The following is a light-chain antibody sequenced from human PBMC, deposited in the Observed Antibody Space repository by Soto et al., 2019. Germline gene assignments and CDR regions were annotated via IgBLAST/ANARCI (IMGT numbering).Light chain of an antibody. CDR3: CSYAGSFLGL. V-gene: IGLV2-11*01. J-gene: IGLJ3*02. CDR2: DDT. CDR1: RSDVGYYHF. Sequence: QSALTQPRSVSGSPGQSVNISCTGTRSDVGYYHFVSWYQHHPDKAPKLIIYDDTKRPSGVPHRISASKSGSTAFLTISGLQVEDEADYFCCSYAGSFLGLFGAGTKLTVL.